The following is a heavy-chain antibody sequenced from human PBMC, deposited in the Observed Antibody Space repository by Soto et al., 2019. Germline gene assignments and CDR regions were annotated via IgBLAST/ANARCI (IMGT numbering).Heavy chain of an antibody. CDR1: GGSISSGGYS. Sequence: SETLSLTCAVSGGSISSGGYSWSWIRQPPGKGLEWIGYIYHSGSTYYNPSLKSRVTISVDRSKNQFSLKLSSVTAADTAVYYCARHRIAAPAPFAYWGQGTLVTVSS. D-gene: IGHD6-13*01. CDR2: IYHSGST. CDR3: ARHRIAAPAPFAY. V-gene: IGHV4-30-2*01. J-gene: IGHJ4*02.